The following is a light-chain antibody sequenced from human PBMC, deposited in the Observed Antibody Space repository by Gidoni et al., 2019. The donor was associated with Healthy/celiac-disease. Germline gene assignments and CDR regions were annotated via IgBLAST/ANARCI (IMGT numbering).Light chain of an antibody. CDR2: AAS. J-gene: IGKJ1*01. Sequence: DSQMTQSPSSLSASVGDRVTSTCRASQSISSDLNWYQQKPGEAPKLLIYAASSLQSGVPSRFSGRGSGTDFTLTISSLPPEAFATYSCQQSYSTPPWTFGQGTQVEIK. CDR1: QSISSD. V-gene: IGKV1-39*01. CDR3: QQSYSTPPWT.